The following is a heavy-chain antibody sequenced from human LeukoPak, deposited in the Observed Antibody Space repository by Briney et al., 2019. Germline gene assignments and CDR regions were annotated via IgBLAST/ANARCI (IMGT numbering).Heavy chain of an antibody. J-gene: IGHJ3*02. Sequence: ASVKVSCKASGYTFTSYAISWVRQAPGQGLEWMGWISAYNGNTNYAQKLQGRVTMTTDTSTSTAYMELRSLRSDDTAVYYCARYRHPIVGPTSALDIWGQGTMVTVSS. CDR3: ARYRHPIVGPTSALDI. V-gene: IGHV1-18*01. CDR2: ISAYNGNT. D-gene: IGHD1-26*01. CDR1: GYTFTSYA.